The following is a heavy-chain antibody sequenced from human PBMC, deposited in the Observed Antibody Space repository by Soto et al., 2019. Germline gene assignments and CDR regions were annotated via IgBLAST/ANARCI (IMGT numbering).Heavy chain of an antibody. CDR1: GDSVYSNSAT. CDR2: TYYRSKWYN. J-gene: IGHJ5*02. CDR3: ARATRTWFDP. D-gene: IGHD4-17*01. Sequence: SQTLSLTCAISGDSVYSNSATWNWIRQSPSRGLEWLGRTYYRSKWYNEYAVSVKSRITINPDTSKNQFSLQLNSVTPVDSAVYYCARATRTWFDPWGQGTLVTVSS. V-gene: IGHV6-1*01.